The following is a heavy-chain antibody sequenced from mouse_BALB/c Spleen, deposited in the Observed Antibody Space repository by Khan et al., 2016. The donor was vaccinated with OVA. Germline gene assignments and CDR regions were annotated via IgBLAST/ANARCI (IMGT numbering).Heavy chain of an antibody. D-gene: IGHD2-14*01. CDR1: GFTFTNYG. Sequence: QIQLVQSGPELKKPGETVQISCKASGFTFTNYGMNWVKQAPGKGLKWMGWINTYTGEPTFADDFKGRFAFSLETSAGPAYLQINSLKNEDTATYFCARVGYNGTMDCWGQGTSVTVSS. V-gene: IGHV9-3-1*01. J-gene: IGHJ4*01. CDR3: ARVGYNGTMDC. CDR2: INTYTGEP.